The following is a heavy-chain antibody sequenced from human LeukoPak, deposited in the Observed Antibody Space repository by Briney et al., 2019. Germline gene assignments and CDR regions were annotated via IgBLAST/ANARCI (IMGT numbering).Heavy chain of an antibody. CDR2: TFYRSKWYN. Sequence: SQTLSLTCAVSGDSVSSNSAGWNWIRQSPSRGLEWLGRTFYRSKWYNDYAVSVKSRITINPDTSKNQLSLQLNSVTPEDTAVYYCARGTAAGTNYYYYGMDVWGQGTTVTVSS. CDR1: GDSVSSNSAG. J-gene: IGHJ6*02. D-gene: IGHD6-13*01. CDR3: ARGTAAGTNYYYYGMDV. V-gene: IGHV6-1*01.